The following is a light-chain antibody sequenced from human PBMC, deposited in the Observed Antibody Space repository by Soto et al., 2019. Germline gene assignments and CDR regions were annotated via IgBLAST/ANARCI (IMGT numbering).Light chain of an antibody. V-gene: IGKV3-20*01. CDR2: GAS. CDR1: QSVSNNY. CDR3: QQYGTSGT. Sequence: SVFAPSPGPLSLSPGERATLSYRASQSVSNNYFAWYQQKPGKAPRLLIYGASNRATGIPDRLSGSGSGTDFTLTIRRLEPEDFAVYYCQQYGTSGTFGQGTKVDIK. J-gene: IGKJ1*01.